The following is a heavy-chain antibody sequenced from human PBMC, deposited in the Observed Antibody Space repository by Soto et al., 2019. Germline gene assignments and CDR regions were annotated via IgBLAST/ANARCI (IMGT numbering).Heavy chain of an antibody. CDR2: MSYDGSST. CDR3: ARDRNALRFLEWLDY. J-gene: IGHJ4*02. D-gene: IGHD3-3*01. V-gene: IGHV3-30-3*01. CDR1: GFTFSSYA. Sequence: QVQLVESGGGMVQPGRSLRLSCAASGFTFSSYAMHWVRQAPGKGLEWVAVMSYDGSSTYYADSVKGRFTISRDNSKNTLYLQMNSLRAEDTAVYYCARDRNALRFLEWLDYWGQGTLVTVSS.